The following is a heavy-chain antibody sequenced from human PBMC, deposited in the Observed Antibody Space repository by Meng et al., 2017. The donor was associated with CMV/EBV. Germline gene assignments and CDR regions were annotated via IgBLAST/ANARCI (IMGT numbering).Heavy chain of an antibody. CDR2: IKQDGSEK. CDR1: GFTFSSYW. V-gene: IGHV3-7*01. Sequence: GESLKISCAASGFTFSSYWMSWVRQAPGKGLEWVANIKQDGSEKYYVDSVKGRFTISRDNAKNALYRQMNSLRAEDTAVYYCARIPRDWLFPRGMDVWGQGTMVTVSS. D-gene: IGHD3/OR15-3a*01. CDR3: ARIPRDWLFPRGMDV. J-gene: IGHJ6*02.